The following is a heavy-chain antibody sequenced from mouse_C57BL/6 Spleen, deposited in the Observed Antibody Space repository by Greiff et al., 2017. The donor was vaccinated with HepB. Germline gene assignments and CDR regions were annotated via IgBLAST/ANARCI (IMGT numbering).Heavy chain of an antibody. Sequence: QVQLQHSGAELARPGASVKLSCKASGYTFTSYGISWVKQRTGQGLEWIGEIYPRSGNTYYNEKFKGKATLTADNSSSTAYMELRSLTSEDSAVYFCARHYYGSSHYAMDYWGQGTSVTVSS. J-gene: IGHJ4*01. CDR3: ARHYYGSSHYAMDY. V-gene: IGHV1-81*01. CDR1: GYTFTSYG. D-gene: IGHD1-1*01. CDR2: IYPRSGNT.